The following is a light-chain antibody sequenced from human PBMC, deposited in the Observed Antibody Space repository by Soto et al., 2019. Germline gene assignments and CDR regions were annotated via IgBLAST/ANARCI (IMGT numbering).Light chain of an antibody. J-gene: IGKJ2*01. CDR3: LQHDSFPYA. V-gene: IGKV1-17*01. CDR2: AAS. Sequence: DIQMTQSPSSLSASVGHTVTITCRASQDVRSDLGWYQHKPGKAPKRLIYAASRLQGGVPSRFSGSGSGTEFTLTNGSLQPEDSATYYGLQHDSFPYAFGRGTRLEI. CDR1: QDVRSD.